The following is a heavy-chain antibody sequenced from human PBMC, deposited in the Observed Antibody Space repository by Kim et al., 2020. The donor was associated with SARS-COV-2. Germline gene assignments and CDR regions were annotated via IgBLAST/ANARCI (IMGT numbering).Heavy chain of an antibody. CDR1: GLTFSTSA. Sequence: GGSLRLSCAASGLTFSTSALSWVRQAPGKGLEWVSAISDSDETYYADSVKDRFFISRDTSKNTLYLQMNSLRAADTAVYFCSKSGYVRTYYYYYMDVWG. D-gene: IGHD5-12*01. J-gene: IGHJ6*03. CDR3: SKSGYVRTYYYYYMDV. V-gene: IGHV3-23*01. CDR2: ISDSDET.